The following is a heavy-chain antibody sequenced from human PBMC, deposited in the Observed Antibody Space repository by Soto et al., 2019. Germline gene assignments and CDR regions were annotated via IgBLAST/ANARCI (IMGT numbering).Heavy chain of an antibody. CDR2: VHHSWGS. Sequence: QVQLQESGPGLVKPSETLSLSCTVSGGSISSYYWSWFRQSPGKRMEWIGYVHHSWGSSYNPSLQSRFAISLDASKSQFSLKLTSVTATDTAVYYCARQGFGPLHGLVDVWGQGTTVTVSS. CDR1: GGSISSYY. V-gene: IGHV4-59*08. D-gene: IGHD3-10*01. J-gene: IGHJ6*02. CDR3: ARQGFGPLHGLVDV.